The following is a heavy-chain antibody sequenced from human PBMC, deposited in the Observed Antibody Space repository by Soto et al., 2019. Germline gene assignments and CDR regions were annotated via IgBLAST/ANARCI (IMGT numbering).Heavy chain of an antibody. CDR1: GGTFSSYA. J-gene: IGHJ4*02. V-gene: IGHV1-69*13. CDR3: ASSKRRNRRARYFDY. Sequence: SVKVSCKASGGTFSSYAISWVRQAPGQGLEWMGGIIPIFGTANYAQKFQGRVTITADESTSTAYMELSSLRSEDTAVYYCASSKRRNRRARYFDYWGQGTLVTVSS. CDR2: IIPIFGTA.